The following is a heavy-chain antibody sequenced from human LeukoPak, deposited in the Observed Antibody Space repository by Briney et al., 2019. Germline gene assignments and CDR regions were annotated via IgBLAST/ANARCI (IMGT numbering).Heavy chain of an antibody. CDR2: IYYSGST. CDR1: GGSISSGDYY. Sequence: SSETLSLTCTVSGGSISSGDYYWSWIRQPPGKGLEWIGYIYYSGSTYYNPSLKSRVTISVDTSKNQFSLKLSSVTAAHTAVYYCASVTHDSSGYYPIGFDYWGQGTLVTVSS. D-gene: IGHD3-22*01. CDR3: ASVTHDSSGYYPIGFDY. J-gene: IGHJ4*02. V-gene: IGHV4-30-4*08.